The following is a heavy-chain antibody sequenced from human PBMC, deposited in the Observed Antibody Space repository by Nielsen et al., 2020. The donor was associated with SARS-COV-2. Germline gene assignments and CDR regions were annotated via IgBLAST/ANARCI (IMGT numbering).Heavy chain of an antibody. CDR3: AREDEYGDFNSAEYFQH. Sequence: SQTLSLTCAISGDSVSSNSAAWNWLRQSPSRGLEWLGRTYYRSKWYNDYAVSVKSRITINPDASKNQFSLQLNSVTPEDTAVYYCAREDEYGDFNSAEYFQHWGQGTLVTVSS. V-gene: IGHV6-1*01. J-gene: IGHJ1*01. CDR1: GDSVSSNSAA. D-gene: IGHD4-17*01. CDR2: TYYRSKWYN.